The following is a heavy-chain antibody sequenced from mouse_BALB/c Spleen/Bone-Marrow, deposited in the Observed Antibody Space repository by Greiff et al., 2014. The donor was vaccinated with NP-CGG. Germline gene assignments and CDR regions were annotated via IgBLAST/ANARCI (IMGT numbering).Heavy chain of an antibody. D-gene: IGHD4-1*01. CDR1: GYAFSSYW. Sequence: QVQLKESGAELVRPGSSVKISCKASGYAFSSYWMNWVKQRPGLGLEWIGQIYPGNGDTNYNGKFKGKATLAADKSSSTAYMQLSSLTSEDSAVYFCARVRNWADYWGQGTTLTVSS. V-gene: IGHV1-80*01. CDR3: ARVRNWADY. CDR2: IYPGNGDT. J-gene: IGHJ2*01.